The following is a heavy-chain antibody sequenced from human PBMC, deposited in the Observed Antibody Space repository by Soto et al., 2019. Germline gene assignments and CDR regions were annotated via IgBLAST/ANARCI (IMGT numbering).Heavy chain of an antibody. V-gene: IGHV3-33*01. CDR2: IWYDGSNK. CDR3: ARERGGGLDYGNAFDI. Sequence: GGSLRLSCAASGFTFSSYGMHWVRQAPGKGLEWVAVIWYDGSNKYYADSVKGRFTISRDNSKNTLYLQMNSLRAEDTAVYYCARERGGGLDYGNAFDIWGQGTMVTVSS. J-gene: IGHJ3*02. CDR1: GFTFSSYG. D-gene: IGHD4-17*01.